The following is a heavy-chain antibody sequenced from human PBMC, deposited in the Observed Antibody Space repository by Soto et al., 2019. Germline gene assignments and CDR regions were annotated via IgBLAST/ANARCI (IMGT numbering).Heavy chain of an antibody. CDR1: GGSISSGGYY. CDR2: IYYSGST. D-gene: IGHD3-10*01. CDR3: ARDDMVRGVIITPLY. J-gene: IGHJ4*02. V-gene: IGHV4-31*03. Sequence: KTSETLSLTCTVSGGSISSGGYYWSWIRQHPGKGLEWIGYIYYSGSTYYNPSLKSRVTISVDTSKNQFSLKLSSVTAADTAVYYCARDDMVRGVIITPLYWGQGTLVTVSS.